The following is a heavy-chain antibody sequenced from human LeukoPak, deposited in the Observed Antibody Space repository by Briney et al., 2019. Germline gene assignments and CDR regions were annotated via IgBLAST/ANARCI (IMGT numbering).Heavy chain of an antibody. D-gene: IGHD6-13*01. CDR2: ISSSGSTI. Sequence: PGGSLRLSCAASGFTFSSYEMNWVRQAPGKGLEWVSYISSSGSTIYYADSVKGRFTISRDNAKNSLYLQMNSLRAEDTAVYYCASGLSYSSSWSLDYWGQGTLVTVSS. V-gene: IGHV3-48*03. CDR3: ASGLSYSSSWSLDY. J-gene: IGHJ4*02. CDR1: GFTFSSYE.